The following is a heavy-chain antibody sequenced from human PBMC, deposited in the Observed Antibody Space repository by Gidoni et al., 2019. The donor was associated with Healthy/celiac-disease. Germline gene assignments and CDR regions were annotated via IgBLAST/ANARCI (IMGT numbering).Heavy chain of an antibody. V-gene: IGHV1-2*02. J-gene: IGHJ5*02. CDR2: INPNSGGT. Sequence: QVQLVQSGAEVKKPGASVKVSCKASGYTFTGYYMHWVRQDPGQGLEWMGWINPNSGGTNYAQKVQGRVTMTRDTSISTAYMELSRLRSDDTAVYYCAREGDSSGYHNWFDPWGQGTLVTVSS. CDR3: AREGDSSGYHNWFDP. CDR1: GYTFTGYY. D-gene: IGHD3-22*01.